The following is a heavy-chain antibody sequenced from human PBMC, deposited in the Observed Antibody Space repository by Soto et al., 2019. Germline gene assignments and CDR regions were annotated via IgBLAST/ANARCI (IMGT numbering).Heavy chain of an antibody. CDR3: ARAVAYYDFWSGYSGNWFDP. V-gene: IGHV3-74*01. Sequence: GGSLRLSCAASGFTFSSYWMHWVRQAPGKGLVWVSRINSDGSSTSYADSVKGRFTISRDNAKNTLYLQMSSLRAEDTAVYYCARAVAYYDFWSGYSGNWFDPWGQGTLVTVSS. CDR1: GFTFSSYW. J-gene: IGHJ5*02. CDR2: INSDGSST. D-gene: IGHD3-3*01.